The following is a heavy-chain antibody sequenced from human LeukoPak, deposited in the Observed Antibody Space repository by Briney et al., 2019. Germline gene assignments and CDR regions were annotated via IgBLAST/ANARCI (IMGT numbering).Heavy chain of an antibody. D-gene: IGHD6-19*01. Sequence: GGSLRLSCAASGFTFSDYYMSWIRQAPGKGLEWVSYISSSGSTIYYADSVKGRFTISRDNAKNSLYLQMNSLRAEDTAVYYCAREADIAVADDSWDYWGQGTLVTVSS. J-gene: IGHJ4*02. CDR2: ISSSGSTI. CDR3: AREADIAVADDSWDY. CDR1: GFTFSDYY. V-gene: IGHV3-11*01.